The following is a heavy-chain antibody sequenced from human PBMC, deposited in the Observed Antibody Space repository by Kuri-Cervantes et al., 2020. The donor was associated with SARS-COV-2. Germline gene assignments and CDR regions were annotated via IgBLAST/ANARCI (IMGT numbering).Heavy chain of an antibody. CDR3: ARGGRTRNSYYFDY. CDR2: IYTSGST. J-gene: IGHJ4*02. Sequence: GSLRLSCAVYGGSFSGYYWSWIRQPAGKGLEWIGRIYTSGSTNYNPSLKSRVTISVDTSKNQFSLKLSSVTAADTAVYYCARGGRTRNSYYFDYWGQGTLVTVSS. CDR1: GGSFSGYY. V-gene: IGHV4-59*10. D-gene: IGHD3-16*01.